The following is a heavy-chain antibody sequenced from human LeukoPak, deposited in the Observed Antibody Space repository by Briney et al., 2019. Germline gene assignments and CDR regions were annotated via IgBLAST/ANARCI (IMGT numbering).Heavy chain of an antibody. CDR3: AKDLGMGTEIDF. D-gene: IGHD5-24*01. CDR1: GFTFSSFG. J-gene: IGHJ4*02. Sequence: GGSLRLSCAASGFTFSSFGMHWVRQAPAKGLEWVAFIRYDGSNKYYTDSVKGRFTISRDNSKNTLSLQMNSLRPEDTAVYYCAKDLGMGTEIDFRGKGTLVTVSS. CDR2: IRYDGSNK. V-gene: IGHV3-30*02.